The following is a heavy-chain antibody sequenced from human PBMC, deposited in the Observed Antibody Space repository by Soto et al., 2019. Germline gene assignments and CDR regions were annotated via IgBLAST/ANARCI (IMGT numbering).Heavy chain of an antibody. Sequence: PSETLSLTCAVSSGSISSSNWWSWVRQPPGKGLEWIGEIYHSGSTNYNPSLESRVTISVDKSKNQFSLNLSSVTAADTAVYYCAREAAPNFDYWGQGILVTVSP. CDR1: SGSISSSNW. V-gene: IGHV4-4*02. J-gene: IGHJ4*02. CDR2: IYHSGST. CDR3: AREAAPNFDY.